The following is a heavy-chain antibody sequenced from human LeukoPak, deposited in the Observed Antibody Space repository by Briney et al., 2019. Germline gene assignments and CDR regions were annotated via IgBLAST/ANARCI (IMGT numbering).Heavy chain of an antibody. CDR1: GFTFSGSA. J-gene: IGHJ4*02. CDR3: ARDIDGRYYFDY. CDR2: IWYDGSNK. Sequence: PGGSLRLSCAASGFTFSGSAMHWVRQAPGKGLEWVAVIWYDGSNKYYADSVKGRFTISRDNSKNTLYLQMNSLRAEDTAVYYCARDIDGRYYFDYWGQGTLVTVSS. D-gene: IGHD1-14*01. V-gene: IGHV3-33*08.